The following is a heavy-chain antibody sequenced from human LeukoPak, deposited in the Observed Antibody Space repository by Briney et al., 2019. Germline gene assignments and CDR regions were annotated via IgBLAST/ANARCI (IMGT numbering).Heavy chain of an antibody. D-gene: IGHD4-17*01. CDR1: GGTFSSYA. Sequence: SVKVSCKASGGTFSSYAISWVRQAPGQGLEWMGRIIPIFGTASYAQKFQGRVTITTDESTSTAYMELSSLRSEDTAVYYCARDPGTTVTTLAFDIWGQGTMVTVSS. J-gene: IGHJ3*02. CDR2: IIPIFGTA. CDR3: ARDPGTTVTTLAFDI. V-gene: IGHV1-69*05.